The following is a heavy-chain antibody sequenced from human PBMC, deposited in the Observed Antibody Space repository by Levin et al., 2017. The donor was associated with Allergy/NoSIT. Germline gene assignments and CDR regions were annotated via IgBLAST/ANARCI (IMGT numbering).Heavy chain of an antibody. J-gene: IGHJ4*02. D-gene: IGHD3-22*01. CDR1: GYTFTGYY. V-gene: IGHV1-2*02. CDR3: ARFGYYDSSGSRDYYFDY. Sequence: ASVKVSCKASGYTFTGYYMHWVRQAPGQGLEWMGWINPNSGGTNYAQKFQGRVTMTRDTSISTAYMELSRLRSDDTAVYYCARFGYYDSSGSRDYYFDYWGQGTLVTVSS. CDR2: INPNSGGT.